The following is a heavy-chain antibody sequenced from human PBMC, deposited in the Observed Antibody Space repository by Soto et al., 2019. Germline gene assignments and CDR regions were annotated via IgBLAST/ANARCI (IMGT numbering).Heavy chain of an antibody. V-gene: IGHV4-30-4*01. Sequence: SETLSLTCTVSGGSISGGVHSWSWIRQPPGKGLEWIGHIFDSGSTYYNPSLKSRLTISVDTSKNQFSLRLSSVTAADTAVYYCARVIIPLTNDWYFDLWGRGTLVTVSS. J-gene: IGHJ2*01. CDR1: GGSISGGVHS. CDR3: ARVIIPLTNDWYFDL. CDR2: IFDSGST. D-gene: IGHD2-8*01.